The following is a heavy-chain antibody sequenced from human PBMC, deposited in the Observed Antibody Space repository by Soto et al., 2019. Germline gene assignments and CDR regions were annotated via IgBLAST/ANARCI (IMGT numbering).Heavy chain of an antibody. CDR3: ARIGGYSYGPGAFDI. J-gene: IGHJ3*02. CDR1: GFTFSSYW. CDR2: IKQDGSEK. V-gene: IGHV3-7*01. Sequence: GGSLRLSCAASGFTFSSYWMRWVRQAPGKGLEWVANIKQDGSEKYYVDSVKGRFTISRDNAKNSLYLQMNSLRAEDTAVYYCARIGGYSYGPGAFDIWGQGAMVTVSS. D-gene: IGHD5-18*01.